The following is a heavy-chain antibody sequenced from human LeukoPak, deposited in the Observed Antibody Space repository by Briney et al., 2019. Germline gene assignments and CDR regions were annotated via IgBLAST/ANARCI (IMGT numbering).Heavy chain of an antibody. J-gene: IGHJ6*02. D-gene: IGHD2/OR15-2a*01. CDR2: IHADGGRT. V-gene: IGHV3-43*02. CDR1: GFSFGDYA. CDR3: STWAFYHGLDV. Sequence: GGSLRLSCAASGFSFGDYAMHWVRQIPGKGLECVAHIHADGGRTFYADSVNGRFTISRDNGKNFLYLQMNSLTSDDTALYYCSTWAFYHGLDVWGQGTTVTVSS.